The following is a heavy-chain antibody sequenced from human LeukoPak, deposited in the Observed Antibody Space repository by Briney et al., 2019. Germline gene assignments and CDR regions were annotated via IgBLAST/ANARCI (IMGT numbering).Heavy chain of an antibody. CDR2: IYWNDDK. D-gene: IGHD6-6*01. V-gene: IGHV2-5*01. J-gene: IGHJ4*02. CDR3: AHSRTLGSSSAFDY. CDR1: GFSLSTSGVG. Sequence: SGPTLVKPTQTLTLTCTFSGFSLSTSGVGVGWLRQPPGKALEWLALIYWNDDKRYSPSLKSRLTITKDTSKNQVVLTMTNMDPVDTATYNCAHSRTLGSSSAFDYWGQGTLVTVSS.